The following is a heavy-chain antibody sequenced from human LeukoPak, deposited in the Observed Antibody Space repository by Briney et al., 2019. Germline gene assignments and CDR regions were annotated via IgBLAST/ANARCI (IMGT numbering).Heavy chain of an antibody. CDR2: INAGNGNT. V-gene: IGHV1-3*01. CDR3: ARDLGSSSWYGYNWFDP. J-gene: IGHJ5*02. D-gene: IGHD6-13*01. CDR1: GYTFTSYA. Sequence: ASVKVSCKASGYTFTSYAMHWVRHAPGQRLEWMGWINAGNGNTKYSQKFQGRVTITRDTSASTAYMELSSLRSEDTAVYYCARDLGSSSWYGYNWFDPWGQGTLVTVSS.